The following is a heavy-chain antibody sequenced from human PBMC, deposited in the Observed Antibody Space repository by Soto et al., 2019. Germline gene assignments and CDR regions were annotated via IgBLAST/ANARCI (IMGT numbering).Heavy chain of an antibody. Sequence: SETLSLTCTVSGGSISRYYWSWILQPPGKGLEWIGYIYYSGSTNYNPSLKSRVTISVDTSKNQFSLKLSSVTAADTAVYYCARWVGDGYNVARDYYGMDVWGQGTTVTVSS. V-gene: IGHV4-59*08. J-gene: IGHJ6*02. CDR1: GGSISRYY. CDR2: IYYSGST. CDR3: ARWVGDGYNVARDYYGMDV. D-gene: IGHD5-12*01.